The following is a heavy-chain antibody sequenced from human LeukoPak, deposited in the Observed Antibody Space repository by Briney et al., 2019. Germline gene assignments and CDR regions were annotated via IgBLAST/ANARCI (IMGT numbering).Heavy chain of an antibody. CDR2: ISGSGGST. D-gene: IGHD6-6*01. Sequence: GGSLRLSCAASGFTFSSYAMSWVRQAPGKGLEWVSAISGSGGSTYYADSVKGRFTISRDNSKNMLYLQMNSLRAEDTAVYYCAKDEYSSSSVLTEYFQHWGQGTLVTVSS. CDR1: GFTFSSYA. CDR3: AKDEYSSSSVLTEYFQH. V-gene: IGHV3-23*01. J-gene: IGHJ1*01.